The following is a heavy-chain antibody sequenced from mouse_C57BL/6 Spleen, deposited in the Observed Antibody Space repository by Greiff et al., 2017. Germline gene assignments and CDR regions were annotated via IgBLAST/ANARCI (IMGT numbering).Heavy chain of an antibody. V-gene: IGHV5-4*01. CDR1: GFTFSSYA. J-gene: IGHJ4*01. CDR3: ASSIYYYGSSPYYYAMDY. D-gene: IGHD1-1*01. CDR2: ISDGGSYT. Sequence: EVQRVESGGGLVKPGGSLKLSCAASGFTFSSYAMSWVRQTPEKRLEWVATISDGGSYTYYPDNVKGRFTISRDNAKNNLYLQMSHLKSEDTAMYYCASSIYYYGSSPYYYAMDYWGQGTSVTVSS.